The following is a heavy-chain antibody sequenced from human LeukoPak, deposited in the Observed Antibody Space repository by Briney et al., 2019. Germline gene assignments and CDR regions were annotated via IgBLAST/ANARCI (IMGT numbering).Heavy chain of an antibody. Sequence: VKVSCKASGGTFSSYAISWVRQAPGQGLEWMGRIIPILGIANYAQKFQGRVTITADKSTSTAYMELSSLRSEDTAVYYCARDPRGYSSSWGLDYWGQGTLVTVSS. CDR3: ARDPRGYSSSWGLDY. D-gene: IGHD6-13*01. J-gene: IGHJ4*02. V-gene: IGHV1-69*04. CDR2: IIPILGIA. CDR1: GGTFSSYA.